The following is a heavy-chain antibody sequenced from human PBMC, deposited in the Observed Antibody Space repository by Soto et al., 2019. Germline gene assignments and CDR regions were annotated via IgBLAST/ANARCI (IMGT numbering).Heavy chain of an antibody. Sequence: QVQLQESGPGLVKPSQTLSLTCTVSGGSISTGGYYWSWIRQHPGRGLEWIGYIYHSGMTFSNPSLQRRGALSIDTAKNKFSLKLSSVTAADTAVYYCATVRWELHDAFDIWGQGTMVSVSS. CDR3: ATVRWELHDAFDI. CDR1: GGSISTGGYY. CDR2: IYHSGMT. D-gene: IGHD1-26*01. V-gene: IGHV4-31*03. J-gene: IGHJ3*02.